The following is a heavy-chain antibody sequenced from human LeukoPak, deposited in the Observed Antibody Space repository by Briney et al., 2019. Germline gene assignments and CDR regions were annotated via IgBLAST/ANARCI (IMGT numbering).Heavy chain of an antibody. V-gene: IGHV3-48*01. CDR1: RFIFSSYS. J-gene: IGHJ4*02. D-gene: IGHD3-22*01. CDR3: APKGGDRSGYQD. Sequence: PGGSLGLSCAASRFIFSSYSMNWVRQAPGKGLEWVSYISSSGSTIFYADSVKGRFTISRDNAKNSMYLQMNSLRAEDTAVYYFAPKGGDRSGYQDWGQGTLVP. CDR2: ISSSGSTI.